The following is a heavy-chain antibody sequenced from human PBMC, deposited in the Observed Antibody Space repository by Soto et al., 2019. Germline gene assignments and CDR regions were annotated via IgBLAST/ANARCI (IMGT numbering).Heavy chain of an antibody. D-gene: IGHD1-26*01. CDR3: ARDPHTVGATVWSAFDI. Sequence: QVQLVQSGAEVKKPGASVKVSCKASGYTFTGYYMHWVRQAPGQGLEWMGWINPNSGGTNYAQKFQGGVTMTRDTSISTAYMELSRLRSDDTAVYYCARDPHTVGATVWSAFDIWGQGTMVTVSS. V-gene: IGHV1-2*02. CDR2: INPNSGGT. J-gene: IGHJ3*02. CDR1: GYTFTGYY.